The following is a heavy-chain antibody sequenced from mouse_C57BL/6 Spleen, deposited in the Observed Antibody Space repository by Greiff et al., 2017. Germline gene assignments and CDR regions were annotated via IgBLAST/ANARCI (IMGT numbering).Heavy chain of an antibody. V-gene: IGHV1-72*01. D-gene: IGHD2-5*01. CDR3: ARSTDYSNYYFDY. CDR2: IDPNSGGT. J-gene: IGHJ2*01. Sequence: QVQLQQPGAELVKPGASVKLSCKASGYTFTSYWMHWVKQRPGRGLEWIGRIDPNSGGTKYNEKFKSKATLTVDKPSSTAYMQLSSLASEDSAVYYGARSTDYSNYYFDYWGQGTTLTVSS. CDR1: GYTFTSYW.